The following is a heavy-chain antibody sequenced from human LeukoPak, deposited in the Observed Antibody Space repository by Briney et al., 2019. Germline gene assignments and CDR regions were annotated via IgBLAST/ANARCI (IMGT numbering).Heavy chain of an antibody. CDR3: ARLYGVFSDGAGYCSG. CDR2: IKQDGSEK. J-gene: IGHJ4*02. CDR1: GFMFSGYW. Sequence: PGGSLRLFCAASGFMFSGYWMTWVRQTPGKRLEWVANIKQDGSEKKYVDSVKGRFTISRDNAKNSLSLQMNSLRAEDTAVYYCARLYGVFSDGAGYCSGWGQGTLLTVSS. V-gene: IGHV3-7*01. D-gene: IGHD3-9*01.